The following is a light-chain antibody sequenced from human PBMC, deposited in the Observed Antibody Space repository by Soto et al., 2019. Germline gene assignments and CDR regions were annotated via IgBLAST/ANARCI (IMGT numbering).Light chain of an antibody. CDR2: EVS. Sequence: QLVLTQPPSVSGSPGQSVTISCTGTSSDVGGYNRVSWYQQPPGTAPKLMIYEVSNRPSGVPDRFSGSKSGNTASLTISGLQAEDEADYYCSSYTSSSTPYVFGTGTKVTVL. J-gene: IGLJ1*01. V-gene: IGLV2-18*02. CDR3: SSYTSSSTPYV. CDR1: SSDVGGYNR.